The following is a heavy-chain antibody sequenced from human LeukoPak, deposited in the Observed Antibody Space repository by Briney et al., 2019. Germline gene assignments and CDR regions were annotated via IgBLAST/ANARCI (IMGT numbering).Heavy chain of an antibody. CDR3: ARDRDGYNPFDY. D-gene: IGHD5-24*01. CDR1: GGSISSGDYY. CDR2: IYYSGST. V-gene: IGHV4-30-4*08. J-gene: IGHJ4*02. Sequence: SETLSLTCTVSGGSISSGDYYWSWIRQPPGKGLEWIGYIYYSGSTCYNPSLKSRVTISVDTSKNQFSLKLSSVTAADTAVYYCARDRDGYNPFDYWGQGTLVTVSS.